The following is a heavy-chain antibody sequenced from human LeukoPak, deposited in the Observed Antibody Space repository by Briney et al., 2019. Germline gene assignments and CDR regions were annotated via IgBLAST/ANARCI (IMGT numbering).Heavy chain of an antibody. V-gene: IGHV4-39*07. D-gene: IGHD2-15*01. CDR3: AREVGYCSGGSCYSYFDY. J-gene: IGHJ4*02. CDR1: GGSISSSSYY. CDR2: IYYSGST. Sequence: SETLSLICTVSGGSISSSSYYWGWIRQPPGKGLEWIGSIYYSGSTNYNASLTNRVTISVDTSKNQFSLKLSSVTAADTAVYYCAREVGYCSGGSCYSYFDYWGQGTLVTVSS.